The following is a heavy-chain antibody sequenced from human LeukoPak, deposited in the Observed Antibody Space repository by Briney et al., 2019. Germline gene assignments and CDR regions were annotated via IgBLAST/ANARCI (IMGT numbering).Heavy chain of an antibody. CDR1: GFTFSSYS. D-gene: IGHD3-22*01. V-gene: IGHV3-21*01. CDR3: ARAFYYDSSGYSY. J-gene: IGHJ4*02. CDR2: ISSSSSYI. Sequence: XGSLRLSCAASGFTFSSYSMNWVRQAPGKGLEWVSSISSSSSYIYYADSVKGRFTISRDNAKNSLYLQMNSLRAEDTAVYYCARAFYYDSSGYSYWGQGTLVTVSS.